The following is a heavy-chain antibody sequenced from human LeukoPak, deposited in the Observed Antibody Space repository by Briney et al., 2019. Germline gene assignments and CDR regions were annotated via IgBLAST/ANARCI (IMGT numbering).Heavy chain of an antibody. V-gene: IGHV1-69*13. Sequence: ASVKVSCKASGYTFTSYGIGWVRQAPGQGLEWMGGIIPIFGTANYAQKFQGRVTITADESTSTAYMELSSLRSEDTAVYYCARDPKGIAAAGTKRDYYYYMDVWGKGTTVTVSS. CDR2: IIPIFGTA. J-gene: IGHJ6*03. D-gene: IGHD6-13*01. CDR1: GYTFTSYG. CDR3: ARDPKGIAAAGTKRDYYYYMDV.